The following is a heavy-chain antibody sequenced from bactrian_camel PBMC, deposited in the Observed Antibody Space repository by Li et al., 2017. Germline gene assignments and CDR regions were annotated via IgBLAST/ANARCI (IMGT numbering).Heavy chain of an antibody. CDR3: LVGFDY. V-gene: IGHV3S5*01. CDR1: GFTFSNYY. D-gene: IGHD2*01. J-gene: IGHJ4*01. Sequence: VQLVESGGGLVQPGGSLRLSCSASGFTFSNYYISWVCQAPGKGLEWVSSIYSDGSNTYYADSVEGRFTISRDNSRSTVILELTSLTIEDTAMYYCLVGFDYRGQGTQVTVS. CDR2: IYSDGSNT.